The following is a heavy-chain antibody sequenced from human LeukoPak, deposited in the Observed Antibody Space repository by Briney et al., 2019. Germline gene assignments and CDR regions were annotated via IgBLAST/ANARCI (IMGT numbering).Heavy chain of an antibody. Sequence: GASVKVSCKASGYTFTGYYMHWVRQAPGQGLEWMGRINPNSGGTNYAQKFQGRVTMTRDTSISTAYMELSRLRSDDTAVYYCARDLLGELFGYYYYYGMDVWGQGTTVTVSS. V-gene: IGHV1-2*06. CDR3: ARDLLGELFGYYYYYGMDV. CDR2: INPNSGGT. CDR1: GYTFTGYY. D-gene: IGHD3-16*01. J-gene: IGHJ6*02.